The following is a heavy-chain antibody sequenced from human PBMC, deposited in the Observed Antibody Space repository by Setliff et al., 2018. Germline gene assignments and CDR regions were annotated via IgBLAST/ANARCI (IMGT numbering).Heavy chain of an antibody. CDR2: IRPNGGGT. D-gene: IGHD2-21*01. V-gene: IGHV1-2*02. CDR3: ARGGGSYRAGNSRPTYWFDP. Sequence: ASVKVSCKPSGYPFIEHYVNWVRQAPGQGLEWMGWIRPNGGGTHYAQKFQGRVTMTRDTANSTVYMDLSSLTSDDTAIYYCARGGGSYRAGNSRPTYWFDPWGQGTLVTSPQ. J-gene: IGHJ5*02. CDR1: GYPFIEHY.